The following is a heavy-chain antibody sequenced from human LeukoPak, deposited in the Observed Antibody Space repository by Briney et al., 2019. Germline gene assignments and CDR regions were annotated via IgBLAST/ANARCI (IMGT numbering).Heavy chain of an antibody. CDR1: GFTVSSNY. J-gene: IGHJ4*02. V-gene: IGHV3-53*01. CDR2: IYSGGST. D-gene: IGHD1-26*01. Sequence: GGSLRLSCAASGFTVSSNYMSWVRQAPGKGLEWVSVIYSGGSTYYADSVKGRFTISRDNSKNTLYLQMNSLRAEDTAVYYCARFLDSVGATRYFDYWGQGTLVTVSS. CDR3: ARFLDSVGATRYFDY.